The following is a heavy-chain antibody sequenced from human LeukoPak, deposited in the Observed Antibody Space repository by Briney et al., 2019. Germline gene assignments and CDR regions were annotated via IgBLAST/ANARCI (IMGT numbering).Heavy chain of an antibody. J-gene: IGHJ4*02. V-gene: IGHV4-4*07. Sequence: PSETLSLTCAVSGGSISTYYWNWIRQPAGKGLEWIRRIYTGGSTNYSPSLKSRVTISVDTSKNQFSLKLSSVTAADTAVYYCARTTVLRYFDWLLLDDYWGQGTLVTVSS. CDR2: IYTGGST. CDR1: GGSISTYY. D-gene: IGHD3-9*01. CDR3: ARTTVLRYFDWLLLDDY.